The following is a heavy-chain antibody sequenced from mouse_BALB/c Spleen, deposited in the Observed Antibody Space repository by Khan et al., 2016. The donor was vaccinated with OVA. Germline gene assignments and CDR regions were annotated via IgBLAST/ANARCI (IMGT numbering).Heavy chain of an antibody. CDR2: ISDGGSYT. CDR1: GFTFSDYY. J-gene: IGHJ3*01. D-gene: IGHD2-1*01. CDR3: ARAGYGSFAY. Sequence: EVELVESGGGLVKPGGSLKLSCAASGFTFSDYYMYWVRQTPEKRLEWVATISDGGSYTYYPDSVKGRFTISRDNAKNNLYLQMSSLKSEDTAMXYYARAGYGSFAYWGQGTLVTVSA. V-gene: IGHV5-4*02.